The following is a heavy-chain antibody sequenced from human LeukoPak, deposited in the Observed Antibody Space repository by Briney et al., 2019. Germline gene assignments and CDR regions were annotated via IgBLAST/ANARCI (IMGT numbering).Heavy chain of an antibody. J-gene: IGHJ4*02. D-gene: IGHD1-26*01. CDR1: GYTLTGYC. CDR2: INPNSGGT. V-gene: IGHV1-2*02. Sequence: GASVKVSCKASGYTLTGYCMHWVRQAPGQGLEWMGWINPNSGGTNYAQKFQGRVTMTRDTSISTAYMELSRLRSDDTAVYYCARGRFVGATTNYRYWGQGTLVTVSS. CDR3: ARGRFVGATTNYRY.